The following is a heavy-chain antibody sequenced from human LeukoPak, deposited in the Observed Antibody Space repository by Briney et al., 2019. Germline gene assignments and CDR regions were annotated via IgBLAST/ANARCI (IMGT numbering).Heavy chain of an antibody. CDR1: GGSISSSSYY. D-gene: IGHD3-16*01. V-gene: IGHV4-39*07. CDR3: AREGDDPGFDY. J-gene: IGHJ4*02. Sequence: SETLSLTCTVSGGSISSSSYYWGWIRQPPGKGLEWIGSIYYSGSTYYNPSLKSRVTISVDTSKNQFSLKLSSVTAADTAVYYCAREGDDPGFDYWGQGTLVTVSS. CDR2: IYYSGST.